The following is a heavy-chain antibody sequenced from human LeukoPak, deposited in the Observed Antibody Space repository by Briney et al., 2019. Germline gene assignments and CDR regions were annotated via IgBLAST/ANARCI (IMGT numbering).Heavy chain of an antibody. CDR1: GSSISSSSYY. CDR2: IYYSGST. J-gene: IGHJ4*02. Sequence: SETLSLTCTVSGSSISSSSYYWGWIRQPPGKGLEWIGSIYYSGSTYYNPSLKSRVTISVDTSKNQFSLKLSSVTAADTAVYYCASTVARGYCSSTSCPEYYFDYWGQGTLVTVSS. V-gene: IGHV4-39*07. D-gene: IGHD2-2*01. CDR3: ASTVARGYCSSTSCPEYYFDY.